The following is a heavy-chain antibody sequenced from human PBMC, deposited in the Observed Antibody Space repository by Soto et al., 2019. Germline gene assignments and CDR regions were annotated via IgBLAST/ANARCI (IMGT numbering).Heavy chain of an antibody. Sequence: SETLSLTCAVYGGSFSGYYWSWIRQPPGKGLEWIGEINHSGSTNYNPSLKSRVTISVDTSKNQFSLKLSSVTAADTAVYYCARGTSSSYYGYYGMGVWGQGTTVTVSS. CDR2: INHSGST. J-gene: IGHJ6*02. D-gene: IGHD3-22*01. CDR1: GGSFSGYY. CDR3: ARGTSSSYYGYYGMGV. V-gene: IGHV4-34*01.